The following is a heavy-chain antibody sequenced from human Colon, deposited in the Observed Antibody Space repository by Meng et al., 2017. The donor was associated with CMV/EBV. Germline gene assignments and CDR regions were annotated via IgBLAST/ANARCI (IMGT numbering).Heavy chain of an antibody. D-gene: IGHD2-21*01. CDR2: IDSDGITT. CDR1: GFTFSSYW. J-gene: IGHJ4*02. V-gene: IGHV3-74*01. Sequence: GESLKISCAASGFTFSSYWMHWVRQTPGKGLVWVSRIDSDGITTRYADSVKGRFTFSRDNAKNTLYLQLNSLRAEDTAVYYCARYWGSGRSNWGQGTLVTVSS. CDR3: ARYWGSGRSN.